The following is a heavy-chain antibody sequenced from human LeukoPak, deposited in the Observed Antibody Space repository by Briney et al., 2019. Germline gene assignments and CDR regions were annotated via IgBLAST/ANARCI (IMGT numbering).Heavy chain of an antibody. CDR2: INHSGSA. V-gene: IGHV4-34*01. CDR3: AKSNGYGLVDI. D-gene: IGHD3-10*01. CDR1: GGSFSAYY. Sequence: SETLSLTCAVYGGSFSAYYWSWIRQPPGKGLEWIGEINHSGSANYNPSLKSRVTASVDTSKNQFSLKLNSVTAADTAVHYCAKSNGYGLVDIWGQGTMVTVSS. J-gene: IGHJ3*02.